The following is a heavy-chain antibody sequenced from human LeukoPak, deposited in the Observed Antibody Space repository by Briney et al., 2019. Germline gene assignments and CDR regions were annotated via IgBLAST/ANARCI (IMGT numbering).Heavy chain of an antibody. V-gene: IGHV4-39*01. D-gene: IGHD3-16*01. J-gene: IGHJ3*01. Sequence: SETLSLTCTVSGXSISSSSYYWGWIRQPPGKGLESIGSIHYSGSTYYNPSLKRRITISVDTTKNQFALKLSSVTAAHAAVYYCAHFRGGAFDFWGQGTMVTVSA. CDR1: GXSISSSSYY. CDR3: AHFRGGAFDF. CDR2: IHYSGST.